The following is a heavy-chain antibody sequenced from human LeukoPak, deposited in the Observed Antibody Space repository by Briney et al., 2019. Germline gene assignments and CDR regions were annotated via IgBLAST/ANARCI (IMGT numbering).Heavy chain of an antibody. J-gene: IGHJ4*02. CDR1: GGSISSSSYY. CDR3: ARQDRGYDILTGYYGGGVDY. CDR2: IYYSGST. V-gene: IGHV4-39*01. Sequence: SETLSLTRTVSGGSISSSSYYWGWIRQPPGKGLEWIGSIYYSGSTYYNPSLKSRVTISVDTSKNQFSLKLSSVTAADTAVYYCARQDRGYDILTGYYGGGVDYWGQGTLVTVSS. D-gene: IGHD3-9*01.